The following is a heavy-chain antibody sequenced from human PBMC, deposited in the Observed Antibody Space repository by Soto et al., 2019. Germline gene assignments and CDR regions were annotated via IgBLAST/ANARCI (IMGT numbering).Heavy chain of an antibody. CDR1: GFIFSNHA. V-gene: IGHV3-23*01. D-gene: IGHD2-8*02. J-gene: IGHJ3*02. CDR3: AKATATGGGAFDI. Sequence: GGSLRLSCAASGFIFSNHAMSWVRQAPGKGLEWVSAISGSGIATYYADSVKGRFTISRDSSKNTVYLQMNSLTAGETALYYCAKATATGGGAFDICGQGTMVTVSS. CDR2: ISGSGIAT.